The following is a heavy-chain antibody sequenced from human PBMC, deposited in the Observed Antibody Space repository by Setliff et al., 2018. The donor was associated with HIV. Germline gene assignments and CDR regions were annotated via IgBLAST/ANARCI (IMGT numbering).Heavy chain of an antibody. Sequence: SETLSLTCTVSGGSISSGGYYWSWIRQHTGKGLEWIGYIYYSGSTYYNPSLKSRVTMSVDTSKNQFSLKLSSVTAADTAVYYCARARGLLPYYYLDVWGKGTTVTVSS. D-gene: IGHD3-10*01. CDR2: IYYSGST. J-gene: IGHJ6*03. V-gene: IGHV4-31*03. CDR3: ARARGLLPYYYLDV. CDR1: GGSISSGGYY.